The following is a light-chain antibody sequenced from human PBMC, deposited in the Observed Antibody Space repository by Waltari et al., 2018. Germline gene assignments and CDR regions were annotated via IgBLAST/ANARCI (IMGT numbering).Light chain of an antibody. CDR2: EAS. CDR3: QQRRNWPLT. Sequence: SCRASHSVNRYLAWFQQRPGQAPRLLIYEASNMASGIPSRFSGSGSETDFTLTISSLEPEDSAVYYCQQRRNWPLTFGGGTKVEIK. CDR1: HSVNRY. V-gene: IGKV3-11*01. J-gene: IGKJ4*01.